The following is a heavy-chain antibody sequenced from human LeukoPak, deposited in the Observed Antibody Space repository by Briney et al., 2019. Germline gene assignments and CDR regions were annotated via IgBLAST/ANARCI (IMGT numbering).Heavy chain of an antibody. V-gene: IGHV4-39*01. Sequence: PSETLSLTCTVSGGSISGSSYYWGWIRQPPGKGLEWIGSIYYSGSTYYSPSLKSRITISVDTSKNQFSLKMSSVTAADTALYYCTRQYCSGRGDIDYWGQGTLVTVSS. J-gene: IGHJ4*02. CDR3: TRQYCSGRGDIDY. D-gene: IGHD2-15*01. CDR1: GGSISGSSYY. CDR2: IYYSGST.